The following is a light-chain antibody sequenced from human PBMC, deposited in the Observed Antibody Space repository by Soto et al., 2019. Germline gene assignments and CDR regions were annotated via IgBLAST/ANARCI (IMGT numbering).Light chain of an antibody. Sequence: QSVLTQPASVSGSPGQPITISCTGTNSDVGGNNYVSWYQQYPGKAPKFVIFEVSKRPSGVSNRFSGSKSGNTASLTISGLQAEDEADYYCSSYTTTSVLYVFGTGTKVTVL. CDR1: NSDVGGNNY. CDR3: SSYTTTSVLYV. CDR2: EVS. V-gene: IGLV2-14*01. J-gene: IGLJ1*01.